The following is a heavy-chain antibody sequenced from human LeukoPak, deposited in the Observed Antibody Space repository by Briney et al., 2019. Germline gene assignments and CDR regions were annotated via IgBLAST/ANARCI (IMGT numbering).Heavy chain of an antibody. J-gene: IGHJ4*02. V-gene: IGHV3-48*01. CDR3: ARGIDY. Sequence: GGSLRLSCAASGFTFSSYSMNWVRQAPGKGLEWISYISSSSGSTYDADSVKGRFTISRDNAKNSLYLQMNSLRAEDTAVYYCARGIDYWGRGTLVTVSS. CDR1: GFTFSSYS. CDR2: ISSSSGST.